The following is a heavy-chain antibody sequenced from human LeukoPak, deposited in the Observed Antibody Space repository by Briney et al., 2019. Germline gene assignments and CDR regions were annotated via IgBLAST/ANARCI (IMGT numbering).Heavy chain of an antibody. CDR2: ISYSGST. J-gene: IGHJ4*02. Sequence: SETLSLICAVYGGSFSGYYWSWIRQPPGKGLEWIGYISYSGSTNYNPSLKSRVTTSVDTSKNQFSLKLSSVTAADTAMYYCAREVVGAGFDYWGQGTLVTVSS. CDR3: AREVVGAGFDY. V-gene: IGHV4-59*01. CDR1: GGSFSGYY. D-gene: IGHD2-15*01.